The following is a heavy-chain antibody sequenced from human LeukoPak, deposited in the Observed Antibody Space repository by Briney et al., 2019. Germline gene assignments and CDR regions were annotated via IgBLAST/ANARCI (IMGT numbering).Heavy chain of an antibody. J-gene: IGHJ4*02. D-gene: IGHD6-25*01. CDR2: IYYSGST. CDR1: GGSISSYY. Sequence: PSETLSLTCTVSGGSISSYYGSWIRQPPGKGLEWIGYIYYSGSTNYNPCLKSRVTISVDTSKNQFSLKLSSVTAADPAVYYCARDSGFGTGYLDYWGQGTLVSVCS. V-gene: IGHV4-59*01. CDR3: ARDSGFGTGYLDY.